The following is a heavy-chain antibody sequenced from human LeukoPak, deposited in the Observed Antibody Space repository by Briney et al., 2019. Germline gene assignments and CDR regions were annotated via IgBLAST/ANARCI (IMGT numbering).Heavy chain of an antibody. V-gene: IGHV3-48*01. CDR1: GFTFSSYR. CDR3: AELGITMIGGV. Sequence: GGSLRLSCAASGFTFSSYRMNWVRRAPGKGLEWVSYISSSSSTIYYADSVKGRFTISRDNAKNSLYLQMNSLRAEDTAVYYCAELGITMIGGVWGKGTTVTISS. D-gene: IGHD3-10*02. CDR2: ISSSSSTI. J-gene: IGHJ6*04.